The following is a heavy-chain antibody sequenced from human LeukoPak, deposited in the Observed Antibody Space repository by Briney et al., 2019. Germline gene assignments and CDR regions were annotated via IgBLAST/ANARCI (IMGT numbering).Heavy chain of an antibody. V-gene: IGHV3-7*03. CDR3: AAGRLLWFGEDRFDP. CDR1: GFTFSSYW. D-gene: IGHD3-10*01. J-gene: IGHJ5*02. Sequence: GGSLRLSCAASGFTFSSYWMSWVRQAPGKGLEWVANIKQDGSEKYYADSVKGRFTISRDNAKNSLYLQMNSLRAEDAALYYCAAGRLLWFGEDRFDPWGQGTLVTVSS. CDR2: IKQDGSEK.